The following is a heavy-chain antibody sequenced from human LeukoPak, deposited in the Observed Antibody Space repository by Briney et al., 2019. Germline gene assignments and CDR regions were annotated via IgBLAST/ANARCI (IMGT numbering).Heavy chain of an antibody. Sequence: GESLRISCTASGYSFATYWISWVRQTPGQGLEWMGKFDPTDSYTTYGPSFQGHVTISADKSISTAYLQWNSLKASDTAMYYCASHDPTATLKLDYCGPATLDTVTS. CDR1: GYSFATYW. V-gene: IGHV5-10-1*01. J-gene: IGHJ4*01. CDR3: ASHDPTATLKLDY. CDR2: FDPTDSYT. D-gene: IGHD1-1*01.